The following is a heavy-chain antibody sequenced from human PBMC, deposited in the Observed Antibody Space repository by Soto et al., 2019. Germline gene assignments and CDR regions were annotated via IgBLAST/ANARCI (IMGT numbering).Heavy chain of an antibody. D-gene: IGHD3-16*01. Sequence: QVQLVQSGAEVKKPGSSVRVSCKSSGGVFSSFAISWVRQAPGQDHEWMGGIIPIFGSANYAQKFQDRVTITADESTSTVYMELSSLTSEDTAVYYCARGRRNSALITTFDYWGQGSLVTVSS. CDR1: GGVFSSFA. CDR3: ARGRRNSALITTFDY. J-gene: IGHJ4*02. V-gene: IGHV1-69*01. CDR2: IIPIFGSA.